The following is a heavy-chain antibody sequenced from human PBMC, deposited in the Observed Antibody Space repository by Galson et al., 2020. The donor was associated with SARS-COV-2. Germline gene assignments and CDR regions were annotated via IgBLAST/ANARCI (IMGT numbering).Heavy chain of an antibody. CDR3: VRGAEERRIRVVVPYSYTSMDV. Sequence: SQTLSLTCAVYGGSFKNYYWTWIRQSPGKGLQWIGEINHRGSTNYDPSLQGRVAMSVDTSKNQFSLRLSSVTAADTAVYYCVRGAEERRIRVVVPYSYTSMDVWCGGTALTVFS. D-gene: IGHD2-2*01. V-gene: IGHV4-34*01. CDR1: GGSFKNYY. CDR2: INHRGST. J-gene: IGHJ6*03.